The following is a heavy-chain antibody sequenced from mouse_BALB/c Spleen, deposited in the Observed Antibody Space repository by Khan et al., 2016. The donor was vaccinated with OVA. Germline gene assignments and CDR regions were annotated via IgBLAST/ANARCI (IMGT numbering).Heavy chain of an antibody. CDR2: IWAGGST. D-gene: IGHD1-3*01. CDR1: GFSLTSYG. CDR3: ARIEDI. Sequence: VQLQQSGPGLVAPSQSLSITCTVSGFSLTSYGVHWVRQPPGKGLEWLGVIWAGGSTNYNSALMSRLSISKDNSKSQVFLKRNSRQTNDTAMYDRARIEDIWGQGTTLTVSS. J-gene: IGHJ2*01. V-gene: IGHV2-9*02.